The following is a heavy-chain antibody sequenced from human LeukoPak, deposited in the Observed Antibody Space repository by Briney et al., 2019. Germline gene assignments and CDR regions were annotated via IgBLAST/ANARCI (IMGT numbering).Heavy chain of an antibody. CDR2: MYHSGST. V-gene: IGHV4-34*01. Sequence: PSETVSLPCAVCCVSSRGYYWGWMRQPPGKGLAGIGEMYHSGSTNYHPSLKSRDTISVDTSKNQFSLKMSSVTPAQTAAYFCARVKKQWLVRGNWCSPSGPGTLVTVSS. J-gene: IGHJ5*02. CDR3: ARVKKQWLVRGNWCSP. D-gene: IGHD6-19*01. CDR1: CVSSRGYY.